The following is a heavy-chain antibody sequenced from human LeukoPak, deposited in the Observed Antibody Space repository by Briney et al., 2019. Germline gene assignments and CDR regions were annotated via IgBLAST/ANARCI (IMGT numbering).Heavy chain of an antibody. CDR3: ASLIVATSMGVDY. J-gene: IGHJ4*02. CDR1: GFTFSSYE. V-gene: IGHV3-48*03. D-gene: IGHD5-12*01. CDR2: ISSSGSTI. Sequence: GGSLRLSCAASGFTFSSYEMNWVRQAPGKGLEWVSYISSSGSTIYYADSVKGRFTISRDNAKNSLYLQMNSLRAEDTAVYYCASLIVATSMGVDYWGQGTLVTVSS.